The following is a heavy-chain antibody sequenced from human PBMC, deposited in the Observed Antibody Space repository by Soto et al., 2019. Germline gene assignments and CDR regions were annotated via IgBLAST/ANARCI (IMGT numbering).Heavy chain of an antibody. CDR3: ARVRSGWTVDAFDI. Sequence: GASVKVSCKASGYTFTGYYLHWVRQAPGQGLEWMGWINPNSGGTNYAQKFQGWVTMTRDTSISTAYMELSRLRSDDTAVYYCARVRSGWTVDAFDIWGQGTMVTVSS. CDR1: GYTFTGYY. V-gene: IGHV1-2*04. J-gene: IGHJ3*02. D-gene: IGHD6-19*01. CDR2: INPNSGGT.